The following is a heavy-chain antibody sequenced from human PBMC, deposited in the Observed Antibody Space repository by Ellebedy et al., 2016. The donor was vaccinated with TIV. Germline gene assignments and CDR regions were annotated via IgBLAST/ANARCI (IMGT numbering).Heavy chain of an antibody. CDR3: ASLDVAVANWFDP. CDR2: IHDSGFT. V-gene: IGHV4-31*01. Sequence: LRLSCTVSGASVSRDGHYWTWIRQHPGKGLEWIGYIHDSGFTHYNPSLKSPVAISLDTSKNEFSLRLSSVTAADTAVYYCASLDVAVANWFDPWGHGTLVTVSS. CDR1: GASVSRDGHY. D-gene: IGHD3-10*02. J-gene: IGHJ5*02.